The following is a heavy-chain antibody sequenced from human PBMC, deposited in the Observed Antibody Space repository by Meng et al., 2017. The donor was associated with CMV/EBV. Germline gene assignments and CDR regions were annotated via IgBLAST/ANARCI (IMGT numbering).Heavy chain of an antibody. V-gene: IGHV1-2*02. CDR2: INPNSGGT. J-gene: IGHJ4*02. Sequence: QGHLGRLGGEGTKPGASGKASGKTSGRTFPGYYMHWVRQAPGQGLEWMGWINPNSGGTNYAQKFQGRVTMTRDTSISTAYMELSRLRSDDTAVYYCARAGQQQLSKWGQGTLVTVSS. CDR1: GRTFPGYY. D-gene: IGHD6-13*01. CDR3: ARAGQQQLSK.